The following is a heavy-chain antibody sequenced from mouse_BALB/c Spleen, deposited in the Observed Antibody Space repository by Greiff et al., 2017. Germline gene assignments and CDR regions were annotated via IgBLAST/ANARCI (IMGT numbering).Heavy chain of an antibody. CDR3: ARGGNGNYGGFAY. D-gene: IGHD2-1*01. CDR2: ISDGGSYT. CDR1: GFTFSDYY. Sequence: EVQRVESGGGLVKPGGSLKLSCAASGFTFSDYYMYWVRQTPEKRLEWVATISDGGSYTYYPDSVKGRFTISRDNAKNNLYLQMSSLKSEDTAMYYCARGGNGNYGGFAYWGQGTLVTVSA. V-gene: IGHV5-4*02. J-gene: IGHJ3*01.